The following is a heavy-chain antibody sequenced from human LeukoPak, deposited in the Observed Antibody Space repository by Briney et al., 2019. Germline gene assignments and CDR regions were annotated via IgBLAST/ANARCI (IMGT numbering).Heavy chain of an antibody. CDR3: ARVGYSSGWYAVYYYYYGMDV. D-gene: IGHD6-19*01. CDR1: GYTFTSYG. CDR2: ISAYNGNT. Sequence: ASVKVSCKASGYTFTSYGISWVRQAPGQGLEWMGWISAYNGNTNYAQKLQGRVTMTTDTSTSTAYMELRSLRSDDTAVYYCARVGYSSGWYAVYYYYYGMDVWGQGTTVTVSS. V-gene: IGHV1-18*01. J-gene: IGHJ6*02.